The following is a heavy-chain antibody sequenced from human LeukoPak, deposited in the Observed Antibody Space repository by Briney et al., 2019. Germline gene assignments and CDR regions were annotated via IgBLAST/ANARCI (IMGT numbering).Heavy chain of an antibody. V-gene: IGHV4-39*07. D-gene: IGHD3-16*01. CDR3: ARGLKDYYYYSYMDV. J-gene: IGHJ6*03. CDR2: IYYSGST. Sequence: SETLSLTCTVSGGSISSSSYYWGWIRQPPGKGLEWIGSIYYSGSTYYNPSLKSRVTISVDTSKNQFSLKLSSVTAADTAVYYCARGLKDYYYYSYMDVWGKGTTVTVSS. CDR1: GGSISSSSYY.